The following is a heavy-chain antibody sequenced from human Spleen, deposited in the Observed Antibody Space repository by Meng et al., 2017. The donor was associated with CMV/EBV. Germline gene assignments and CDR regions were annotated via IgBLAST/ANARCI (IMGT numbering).Heavy chain of an antibody. CDR3: ARGRKYYDFWSGPLSHPYFDY. Sequence: FSGYYWGWIRPPPGKGLEWIGEINHSGSTNYNPSLKSRVTISVDTSKNQFSLKLSSVTAADTAVYYCARGRKYYDFWSGPLSHPYFDYWGQGTLVTVSS. CDR1: FSGYY. J-gene: IGHJ4*02. V-gene: IGHV4-34*01. D-gene: IGHD3-3*01. CDR2: INHSGST.